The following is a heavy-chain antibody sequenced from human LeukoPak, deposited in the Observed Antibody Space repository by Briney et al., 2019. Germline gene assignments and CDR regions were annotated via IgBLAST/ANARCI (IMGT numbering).Heavy chain of an antibody. V-gene: IGHV4-31*03. CDR2: IYYSGST. J-gene: IGHJ6*02. CDR3: ARGYCSSTSCEAGKYYYYGMDV. Sequence: NPSETLSLTCTVSGGSISSGGYSWSWIRQHPGKGLEWIGYIYYSGSTYYNPSLKSRVTISVDTSKNQFSLKLSSVTAADTAVYYCARGYCSSTSCEAGKYYYYGMDVWGQGTTVTVSS. D-gene: IGHD2-2*01. CDR1: GGSISSGGYS.